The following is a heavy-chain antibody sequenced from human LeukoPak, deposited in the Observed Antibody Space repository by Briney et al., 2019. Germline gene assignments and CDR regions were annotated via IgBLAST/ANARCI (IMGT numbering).Heavy chain of an antibody. J-gene: IGHJ3*01. V-gene: IGHV1-46*01. Sequence: GASVKVSCKASGYTFTSYYMHWVRQAPGQGLEWMGIINPSGGSTSYAQKFQGRVTMTRDTSTSTVYMELSSLRSEDTAVYFCARGLTPRSYSYWSAYYKFERRGTTDDAFDVWGPGTMISVSP. CDR2: INPSGGST. D-gene: IGHD3-3*01. CDR1: GYTFTSYY. CDR3: ARGLTPRSYSYWSAYYKFERRGTTDDAFDV.